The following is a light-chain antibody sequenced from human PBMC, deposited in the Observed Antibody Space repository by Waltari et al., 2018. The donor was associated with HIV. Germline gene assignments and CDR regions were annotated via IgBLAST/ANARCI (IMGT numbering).Light chain of an antibody. CDR2: RNN. V-gene: IGLV1-47*01. CDR3: AVWDGSLSAWL. CDR1: SSNIGNNL. Sequence: QSVLTQSPSTSASPGQRVTISCSGTSSNIGNNLVSWYQRLPGTAPKLLIFRNNQRPSGVPDRFSGSKSDTSASLVISVLRSEDEAEYFCAVWDGSLSAWLFGGGTKVAVL. J-gene: IGLJ3*02.